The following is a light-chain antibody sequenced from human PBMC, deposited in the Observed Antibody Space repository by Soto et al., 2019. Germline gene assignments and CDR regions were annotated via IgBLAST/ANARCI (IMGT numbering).Light chain of an antibody. V-gene: IGKV3-15*01. CDR1: QTVSSN. Sequence: EIVMTQSPATLSVSPGERATLSCRASQTVSSNLAWYQQKPGQAPRLLIYDASTRATGIPVRFRGSGSGTEFTLTISSLRSEDSAVYYCHQYNNWLALTFGGGTKVDIK. CDR3: HQYNNWLALT. J-gene: IGKJ4*01. CDR2: DAS.